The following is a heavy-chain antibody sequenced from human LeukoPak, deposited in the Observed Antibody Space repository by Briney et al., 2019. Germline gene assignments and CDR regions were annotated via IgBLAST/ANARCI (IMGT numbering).Heavy chain of an antibody. V-gene: IGHV3-11*04. CDR3: AVQITMIVVVPYFDY. Sequence: PGGSLRLSCAASGLTFSDYYMTWIRRAPGKGLEWVSSISGTGTTIYSADSVRGRFTVSRDNARNSLFLHMNSLRAEDTAVYYCAVQITMIVVVPYFDYWGQGTLVTVSS. CDR2: ISGTGTTI. CDR1: GLTFSDYY. D-gene: IGHD3-22*01. J-gene: IGHJ4*02.